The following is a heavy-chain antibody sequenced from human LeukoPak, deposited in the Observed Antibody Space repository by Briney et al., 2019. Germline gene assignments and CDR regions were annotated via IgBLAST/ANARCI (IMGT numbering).Heavy chain of an antibody. D-gene: IGHD6-19*01. V-gene: IGHV3-21*01. J-gene: IGHJ1*01. CDR1: GFTFSSYS. CDR2: ISSSSSYI. Sequence: GGSLRLSCAASGFTFSSYSMNWVRQAPGKGLEWVSSISSSSSYIHYADSVKGRFTISRDNAKNSLYLQMNSLRAEDTAVYYCASLIAVAGGQGFQHWGQGTLVTVSS. CDR3: ASLIAVAGGQGFQH.